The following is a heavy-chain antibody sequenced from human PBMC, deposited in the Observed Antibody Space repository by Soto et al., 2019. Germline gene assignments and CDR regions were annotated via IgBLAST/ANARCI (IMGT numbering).Heavy chain of an antibody. D-gene: IGHD6-19*01. Sequence: QVQLQESGPGLVKPSETLSLTCTVSGGSISSYYWSWIRQPPGKGLEWIGYIYYSGSTNYNPSLKSRVTLSVDTSKNQFSLKLSSVTAADTAVYYCAGDSSSGSYNWFDPWGQGTLVTVSS. CDR1: GGSISSYY. V-gene: IGHV4-59*01. CDR2: IYYSGST. CDR3: AGDSSSGSYNWFDP. J-gene: IGHJ5*02.